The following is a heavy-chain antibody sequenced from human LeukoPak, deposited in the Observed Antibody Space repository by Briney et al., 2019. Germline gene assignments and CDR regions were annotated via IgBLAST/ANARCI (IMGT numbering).Heavy chain of an antibody. Sequence: GGSLRLSCAASGFTFSSYWMSWVRQAPGKGLEWVSSISSSSSYIYYADSVKGRFTISRDNAKNSLYLQVNSLRAEDTAVYYCARDPYSSGWPFDYWGQGTLVTVSS. D-gene: IGHD6-19*01. CDR1: GFTFSSYW. CDR3: ARDPYSSGWPFDY. V-gene: IGHV3-21*01. J-gene: IGHJ4*02. CDR2: ISSSSSYI.